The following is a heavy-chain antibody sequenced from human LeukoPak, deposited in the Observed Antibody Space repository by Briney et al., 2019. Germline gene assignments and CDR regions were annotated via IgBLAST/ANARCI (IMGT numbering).Heavy chain of an antibody. CDR1: GGSISSSNYY. Sequence: SETLSLTCTVSGGSISSSNYYWGWIRQPPGQGLEWIGSIYYSGSTYYNPSLKSRVTISVDTSKNQFSLKLSSVTAADTAVYYCARLPTVTFFDYWGQGTLVTVSS. J-gene: IGHJ4*02. CDR2: IYYSGST. CDR3: ARLPTVTFFDY. D-gene: IGHD4-17*01. V-gene: IGHV4-39*01.